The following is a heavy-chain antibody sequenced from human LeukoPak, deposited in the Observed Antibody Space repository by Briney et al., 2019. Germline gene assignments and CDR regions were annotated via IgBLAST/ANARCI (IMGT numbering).Heavy chain of an antibody. V-gene: IGHV4-59*08. CDR1: GDSIRSYY. J-gene: IGHJ6*03. CDR2: IYYSGST. Sequence: SETLSLTCTVSGDSIRSYYGSWIRQPPGKGREWIGYIYYSGSTNYNPSLKSRVTISVDTSKNHFFLRLSSVTAADTAVYYCARQSIAARGYYYYMDVWGKGTTVTVSS. D-gene: IGHD6-6*01. CDR3: ARQSIAARGYYYYMDV.